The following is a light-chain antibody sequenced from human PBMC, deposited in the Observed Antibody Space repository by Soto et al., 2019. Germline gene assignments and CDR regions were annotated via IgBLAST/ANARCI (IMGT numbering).Light chain of an antibody. CDR2: AAS. CDR3: QQYTNWPKT. J-gene: IGKJ1*01. Sequence: DIRMPPSPSSLSASVGVRVPITCRASQGISSYLGWYQQKTGKAPKLLIYAASTLQSGVPSRFSGSGSGTDFTLTISSLQSEDFAVYYCQQYTNWPKTFGQGTKVDI. CDR1: QGISSY. V-gene: IGKV1-9*01.